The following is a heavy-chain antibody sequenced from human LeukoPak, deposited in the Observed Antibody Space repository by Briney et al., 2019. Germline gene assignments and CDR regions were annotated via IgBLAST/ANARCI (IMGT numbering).Heavy chain of an antibody. CDR1: DFSFNNYN. J-gene: IGHJ4*02. Sequence: GGSLRLSCAPSDFSFNNYNIHWVRQAPGKGLDWVAFIHRDGSGDSHADSVRGRFAISRDRSKNTLYLQMNSLRAEDTAVYYCARDMGSGSYCFDYWGQGTLVTVSS. D-gene: IGHD1-26*01. CDR2: IHRDGSGD. CDR3: ARDMGSGSYCFDY. V-gene: IGHV3-30*02.